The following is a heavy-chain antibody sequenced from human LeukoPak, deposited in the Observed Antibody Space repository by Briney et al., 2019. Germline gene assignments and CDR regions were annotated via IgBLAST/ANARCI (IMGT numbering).Heavy chain of an antibody. D-gene: IGHD5-18*01. Sequence: SVKVSCKASGGTFSSYAISWVRQAPGQGLEWMGRIIPILGIANYAQKSQGRVTITADKSTSTAYMELSSLRSEDTAVYYCARIVGYSYVSYYYYGMDVWGQGTTVTVSS. V-gene: IGHV1-69*04. J-gene: IGHJ6*02. CDR2: IIPILGIA. CDR3: ARIVGYSYVSYYYYGMDV. CDR1: GGTFSSYA.